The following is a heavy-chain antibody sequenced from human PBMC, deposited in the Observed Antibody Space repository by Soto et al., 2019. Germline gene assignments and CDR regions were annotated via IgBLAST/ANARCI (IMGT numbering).Heavy chain of an antibody. Sequence: LRLSCAASGFTLSVYAMDWGRQAPGKGLEYVSGISSNGVGTYYANSVQGRFTISRDNSKNTVYLQMGSLRPEDMAVYYCARRARPDFYYMDVWGKGTTVTVSS. CDR3: ARRARPDFYYMDV. D-gene: IGHD6-6*01. CDR2: ISSNGVGT. CDR1: GFTLSVYA. V-gene: IGHV3-64*01. J-gene: IGHJ6*03.